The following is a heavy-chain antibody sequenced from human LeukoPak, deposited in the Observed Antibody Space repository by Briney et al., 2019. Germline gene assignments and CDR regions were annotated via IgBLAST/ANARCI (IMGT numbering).Heavy chain of an antibody. V-gene: IGHV3-43*02. CDR1: GFTFDDYA. J-gene: IGHJ6*02. Sequence: GGSLRLSSAASGFTFDDYAMQWVRHAPGKGLGCVSLISGVGGSTYYADSVKGRLTISRDNSKNSLYLQMNSLRTEDTALYYCAKQQPYYYGMDVWGQGTTVTVSS. CDR2: ISGVGGST. D-gene: IGHD6-13*01. CDR3: AKQQPYYYGMDV.